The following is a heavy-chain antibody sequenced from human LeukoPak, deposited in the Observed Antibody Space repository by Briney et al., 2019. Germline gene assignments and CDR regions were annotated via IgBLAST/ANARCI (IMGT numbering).Heavy chain of an antibody. CDR2: IYYSGST. V-gene: IGHV4-31*03. CDR1: GGSISGGGYY. D-gene: IGHD3-3*01. CDR3: ARGEGEWLFPFDY. J-gene: IGHJ4*02. Sequence: PSQTLSLTCTVSGGSISGGGYYWSWIRQHPGKGLEWIGYIYYSGSTYYNPSLKSRVTISVHTSKNQFSLKLSSVTAADTAVYYCARGEGEWLFPFDYWGQGTLVTVSS.